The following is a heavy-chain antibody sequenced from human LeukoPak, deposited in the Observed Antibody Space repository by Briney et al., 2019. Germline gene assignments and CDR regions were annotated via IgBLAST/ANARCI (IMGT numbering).Heavy chain of an antibody. V-gene: IGHV3-30*18. Sequence: GGSLGLSCAASGFTFSSYGMHWVRQAPGKGLEWVAVISYDGSNKYYADSVKGRFTISRDNSKNTLYLQMNSLRAEDTAVYYCAKERGYYDSSGYPGDYWGQGTLVTVSS. D-gene: IGHD3-22*01. CDR3: AKERGYYDSSGYPGDY. J-gene: IGHJ4*02. CDR2: ISYDGSNK. CDR1: GFTFSSYG.